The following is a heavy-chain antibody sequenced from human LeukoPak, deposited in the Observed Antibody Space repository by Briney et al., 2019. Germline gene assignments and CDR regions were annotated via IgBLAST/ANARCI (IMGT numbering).Heavy chain of an antibody. CDR3: ARLSQPTFDI. CDR2: IDPSGGST. Sequence: ASVKVSCKASGYTFTTYYMHWVRQAPGQGLEWMGIIDPSGGSTSYAQKFQGRVTMTRDTSTSTVYMELSSLRSDDTAVYYCARLSQPTFDIGGQGTLVTVSS. J-gene: IGHJ3*02. D-gene: IGHD1-14*01. V-gene: IGHV1-46*01. CDR1: GYTFTTYY.